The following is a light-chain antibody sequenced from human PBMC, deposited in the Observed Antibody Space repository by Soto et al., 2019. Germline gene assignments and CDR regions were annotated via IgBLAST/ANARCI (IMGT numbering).Light chain of an antibody. Sequence: QPASVSGSPGQSITISCSGTNSDVGNYNLVSWYQHHPGKGPKLIIYEGRKRPSGVSNRFSGSKSGNTASLTISGLQAEDEADYYCCSYAGSSTWVFGGGTKLTVL. J-gene: IGLJ3*02. CDR1: NSDVGNYNL. CDR2: EGR. V-gene: IGLV2-23*01. CDR3: CSYAGSSTWV.